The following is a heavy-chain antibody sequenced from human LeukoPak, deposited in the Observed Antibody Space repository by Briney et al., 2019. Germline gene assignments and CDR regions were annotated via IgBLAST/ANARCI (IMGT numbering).Heavy chain of an antibody. CDR1: GGSISSSSYY. CDR2: IYYSGST. D-gene: IGHD1-20*01. CDR3: ARDRITGTTDGMDV. V-gene: IGHV4-61*01. Sequence: SETLSLTCTVSGGSISSSSYYWGWIRQPPGKGLEWIGYIYYSGSTNYNPSLKSRVTISVDTSKNQFSLKLSSVTAADTAVYYCARDRITGTTDGMDVWGQGTTVTVSS. J-gene: IGHJ6*02.